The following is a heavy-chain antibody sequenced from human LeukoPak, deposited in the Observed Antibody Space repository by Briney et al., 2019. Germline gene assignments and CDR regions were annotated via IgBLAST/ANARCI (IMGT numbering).Heavy chain of an antibody. J-gene: IGHJ4*02. CDR2: ISSSSSTI. CDR3: ARDGIYGSGSYYADY. CDR1: GFTFSSYS. D-gene: IGHD3-10*01. V-gene: IGHV3-48*01. Sequence: GGSLRLSCAASGFTFSSYSMNWVRQAPGKGLEWVSYISSSSSTIYYADSVKGRFTISRDNAKNSLYLQMNSLRAEDTAVYYCARDGIYGSGSYYADYWGQGTLVTVSS.